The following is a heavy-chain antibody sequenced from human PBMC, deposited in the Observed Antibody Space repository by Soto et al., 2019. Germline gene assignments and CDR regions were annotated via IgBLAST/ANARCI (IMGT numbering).Heavy chain of an antibody. CDR2: ISTYNGNT. CDR1: GYTFTSYG. CDR3: ARVGAYYFILTGFPYDAFDI. D-gene: IGHD3-9*01. V-gene: IGHV1-18*01. Sequence: ASVKVSCKASGYTFTSYGISWVRQAPGQGLEWMGWISTYNGNTNYAQKLQGRVTMTTDTSTSTAYMELRSLRSDDTAVYYCARVGAYYFILTGFPYDAFDIWGQGTMVTVSS. J-gene: IGHJ3*02.